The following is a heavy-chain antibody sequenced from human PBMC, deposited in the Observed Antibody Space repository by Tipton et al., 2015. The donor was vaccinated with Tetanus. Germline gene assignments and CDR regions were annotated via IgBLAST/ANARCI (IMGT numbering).Heavy chain of an antibody. D-gene: IGHD4-17*01. J-gene: IGHJ6*03. V-gene: IGHV4-31*03. CDR1: GGSISSGGYF. CDR3: ARSSYGTSDVYVDV. CDR2: IYYSGST. Sequence: TLSLTCTVSGGSISSGGYFWCWIRQPPGKGLEWILYIYYSGSTYYNPSLKSRVTISVDTSKNQFSLKLSSVTAADTAVYYCARSSYGTSDVYVDVWGKVTTVTVSS.